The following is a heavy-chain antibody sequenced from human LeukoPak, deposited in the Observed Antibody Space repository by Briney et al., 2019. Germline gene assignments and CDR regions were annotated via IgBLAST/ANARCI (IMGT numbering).Heavy chain of an antibody. CDR3: ARERGSPDFGGPRGFDY. CDR2: IYTSEST. D-gene: IGHD3-16*01. CDR1: GDSFSSGSYY. J-gene: IGHJ4*02. Sequence: PSETLSLTCTVSGDSFSSGSYYWSWIRQPAGKGLEWIGRIYTSESTNYNPSLKSRVTISVDTSKNQFSLNLSSVTAADTAVYYCARERGSPDFGGPRGFDYWGQGTLVTVSS. V-gene: IGHV4-61*02.